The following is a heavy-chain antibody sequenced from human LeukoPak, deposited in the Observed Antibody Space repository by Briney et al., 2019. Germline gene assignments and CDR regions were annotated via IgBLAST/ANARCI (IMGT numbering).Heavy chain of an antibody. D-gene: IGHD3-9*01. J-gene: IGHJ3*01. CDR1: GGTFSSYA. CDR3: ASGGEYYDIQTA. V-gene: IGHV1-69*01. Sequence: EASVKVSCKASGGTFSSYAICWVRQAPGQGLEWMGGIIPIFGTANYAQKFQGRVTITADESTSTAYMELSSLRSEDTAVYYCASGGEYYDIQTAWGQGTMVTVSS. CDR2: IIPIFGTA.